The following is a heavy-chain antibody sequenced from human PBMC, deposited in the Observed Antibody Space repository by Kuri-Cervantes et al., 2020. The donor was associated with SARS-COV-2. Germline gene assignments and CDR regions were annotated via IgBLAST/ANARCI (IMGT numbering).Heavy chain of an antibody. CDR3: ARDPNIYRYYYYYMDV. CDR1: GFTFSSYD. J-gene: IGHJ6*03. Sequence: GGSLRFSGAASGFTFSSYDRDWVRQAPGKGLEWVAVIWDDGSNKYYADSVKGRFTISRDNSKNTLYLQMNSLRAEDTAVYYCARDPNIYRYYYYYMDVWGKGTTVTVSS. V-gene: IGHV3-33*01. D-gene: IGHD3-16*02. CDR2: IWDDGSNK.